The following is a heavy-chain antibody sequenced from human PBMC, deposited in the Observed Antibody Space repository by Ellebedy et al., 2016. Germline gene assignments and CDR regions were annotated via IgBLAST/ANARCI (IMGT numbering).Heavy chain of an antibody. CDR3: VRHSVYSGTYPRPLDY. D-gene: IGHD1-26*01. CDR1: GLSIRNTLYY. V-gene: IGHV4-39*01. J-gene: IGHJ4*02. CDR2: SSYSGDS. Sequence: SETLSLXCTVSGLSIRNTLYYWAWIRQPPGKGLEWIGSSSYSGDSHYNPSLKSRVTTYIDSSKNQFSLRLTSVTAADTAVYYCVRHSVYSGTYPRPLDYWGQGILVTVSS.